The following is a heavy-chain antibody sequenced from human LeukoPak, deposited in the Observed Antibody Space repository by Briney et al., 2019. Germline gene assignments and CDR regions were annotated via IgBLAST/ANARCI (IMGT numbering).Heavy chain of an antibody. CDR2: IYYSGST. J-gene: IGHJ5*02. D-gene: IGHD6-13*01. CDR1: GGSISSYY. V-gene: IGHV4-59*01. CDR3: ARSWPIAAAGTHGGWFDP. Sequence: KPSETVSLTCTVSGGSISSYYWSWIRQPPGKGLEWIGYIYYSGSTNYNPSLKSRVTISVDTSKNQFSLKLSSVTAADTAVYYCARSWPIAAAGTHGGWFDPWGQGTLVTVSS.